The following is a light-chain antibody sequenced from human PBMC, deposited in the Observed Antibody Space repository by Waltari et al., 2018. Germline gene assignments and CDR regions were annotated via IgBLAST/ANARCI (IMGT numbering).Light chain of an antibody. CDR3: CSYTGSYTYVV. CDR1: SSDVGGYNH. V-gene: IGLV2-11*01. J-gene: IGLJ2*01. CDR2: DVN. Sequence: QSALTQPRSVSGSPGQSVTISCTGTSSDVGGYNHVSWYQQHPGKAPKLMIYDVNKLPSGVPDRFSGFKSGNTASLTISGLQAEDEADYSCCSYTGSYTYVVFGGGTKLTVL.